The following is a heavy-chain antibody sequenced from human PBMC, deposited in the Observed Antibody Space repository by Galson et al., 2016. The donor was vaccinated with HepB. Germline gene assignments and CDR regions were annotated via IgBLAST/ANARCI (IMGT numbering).Heavy chain of an antibody. CDR2: MRGSGAST. V-gene: IGHV3-23*01. CDR3: AKGENWNYGVWWYFDL. CDR1: GFTFSSYA. Sequence: SLRLSCAASGFTFSSYAMSWVRQAPGKGLEWVSAMRGSGASTFYADSVKGRFTISRDNSKNTLYLQMNSLRAEDTAVYYCAKGENWNYGVWWYFDLWGRGTLVTVSS. J-gene: IGHJ2*01. D-gene: IGHD1-7*01.